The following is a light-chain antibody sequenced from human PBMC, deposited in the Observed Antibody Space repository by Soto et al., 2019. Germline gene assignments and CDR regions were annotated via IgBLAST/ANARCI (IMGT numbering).Light chain of an antibody. CDR3: QQYNNWSPIT. CDR1: QSVSSN. V-gene: IGKV3-15*01. CDR2: GAS. Sequence: EIVMTQSPATLSVSPGERATLSCRASQSVSSNLAWYQQKPGQAPRLLIYGASTRATGIPARFSGSGSGTEFTLSISILQSEDFAVYYCQQYNNWSPITFGQGTRLEIK. J-gene: IGKJ5*01.